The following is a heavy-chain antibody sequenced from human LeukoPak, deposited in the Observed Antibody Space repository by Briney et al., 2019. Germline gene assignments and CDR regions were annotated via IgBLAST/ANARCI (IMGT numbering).Heavy chain of an antibody. CDR2: ISSSSSYI. CDR3: ARRAPSHDFDY. J-gene: IGHJ4*02. CDR1: GFTFSIYS. V-gene: IGHV3-21*06. Sequence: PGGSLRLSCAASGFTFSIYSMNWVRQAPGKGLEWVSSISSSSSYIYYADSVKGRFTISRDNAKNSLYLLMNSLRAEDTAVYYCARRAPSHDFDYWGQGTLVTVSS.